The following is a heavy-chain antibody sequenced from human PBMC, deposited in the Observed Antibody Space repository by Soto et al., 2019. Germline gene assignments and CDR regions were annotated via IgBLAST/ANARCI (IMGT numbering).Heavy chain of an antibody. CDR2: ISAYNGNT. CDR1: GYTFTSYG. CDR3: AREHAHYDYIWGSYRENWFDP. Sequence: ASVNVSCKASGYTFTSYGISWVRQAPGQGLEWMGWISAYNGNTNYAQKLQGRVTMTTDTSTSTAYMELRSLRSDDTAVYYCAREHAHYDYIWGSYRENWFDPWGQGTLLTVSS. V-gene: IGHV1-18*01. J-gene: IGHJ5*02. D-gene: IGHD3-16*02.